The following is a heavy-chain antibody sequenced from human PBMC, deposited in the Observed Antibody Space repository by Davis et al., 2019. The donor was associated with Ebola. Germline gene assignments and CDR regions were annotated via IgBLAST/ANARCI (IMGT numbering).Heavy chain of an antibody. D-gene: IGHD6-19*01. CDR2: INPNSGGT. CDR3: ARSRIAGAGWFDP. V-gene: IGHV1-2*02. Sequence: ASVKVSCKASGYTFTGYYMHWVRQAPGQGLEWMGWINPNSGGTNYAQKFQGRVTMTRDTSISTAYMELSRLRSDDTAVYYCARSRIAGAGWFDPWGQGTLATVSS. CDR1: GYTFTGYY. J-gene: IGHJ5*02.